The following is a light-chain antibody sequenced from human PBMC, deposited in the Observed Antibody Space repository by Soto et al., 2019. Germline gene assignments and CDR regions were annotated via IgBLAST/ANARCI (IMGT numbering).Light chain of an antibody. CDR2: AAS. CDR3: QQGNIFPWT. V-gene: IGKV1-12*01. CDR1: QDIFNY. Sequence: IPLGQSLAHVYASVADRVPITCRASQDIFNYLAWYQQKPGKAPKLLIYAASSLQNGVPSRFSGSGSGTDFTLTISSLQPEDFASYYCQQGNIFPWTFGQGTKVDIK. J-gene: IGKJ1*01.